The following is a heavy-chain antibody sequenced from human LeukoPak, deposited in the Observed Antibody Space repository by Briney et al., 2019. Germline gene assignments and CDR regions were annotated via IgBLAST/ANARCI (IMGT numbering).Heavy chain of an antibody. D-gene: IGHD5-18*01. CDR3: ARDTPEDTAMVTNYYYGMDV. CDR2: IYYSGST. V-gene: IGHV4-31*03. J-gene: IGHJ6*02. Sequence: PSETLSLTCTVSGGSISSGGYYWSWIRQHPGKGLEWIRYIYYSGSTYYNPSLKSRVTISVDTSKNQFSLKLSSVTAADTAVYYCARDTPEDTAMVTNYYYGMDVWGQGPRSPSP. CDR1: GGSISSGGYY.